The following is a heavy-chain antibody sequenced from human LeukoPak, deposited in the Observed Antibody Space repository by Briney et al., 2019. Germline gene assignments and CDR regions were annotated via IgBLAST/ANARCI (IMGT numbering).Heavy chain of an antibody. CDR2: IYYSGT. J-gene: IGHJ4*02. D-gene: IGHD3-3*01. CDR3: ARGTFWSGTYNGYYFDY. Sequence: SETLSLTCTVSGGSIGSYYWSWIRQPPAKGLEWIGYIYYSGTNYNPSLKSRLTISVDTSKNQFSLKLSSVTAADTAVYYCARGTFWSGTYNGYYFDYWGQGTLVTVSS. CDR1: GGSIGSYY. V-gene: IGHV4-59*01.